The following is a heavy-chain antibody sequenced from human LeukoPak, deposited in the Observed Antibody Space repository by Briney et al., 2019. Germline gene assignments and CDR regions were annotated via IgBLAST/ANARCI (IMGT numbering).Heavy chain of an antibody. V-gene: IGHV3-66*01. Sequence: GWSLTLSCAASGFTVSSNYISWVRQAPGKGLEWVSVIYSDDSTYYADSVNGRFTISRDNSKKALYLQMNSLRAGHTAVYDCARGSYDIWNGYRYNWFDPWGQGNLVTVSS. CDR1: GFTVSSNY. J-gene: IGHJ5*02. CDR2: IYSDDST. CDR3: ARGSYDIWNGYRYNWFDP. D-gene: IGHD3-3*01.